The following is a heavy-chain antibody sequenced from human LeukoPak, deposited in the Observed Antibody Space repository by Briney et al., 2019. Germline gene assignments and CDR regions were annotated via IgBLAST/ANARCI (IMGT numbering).Heavy chain of an antibody. CDR1: GYSISSGYY. J-gene: IGHJ3*02. CDR3: ARAGGVVYSSSWYGEVVVQAFDI. CDR2: IYTSGST. D-gene: IGHD6-13*01. V-gene: IGHV4-38-2*02. Sequence: SETLSLTCTVSGYSISSGYYWGWIRQPPGKGLEWIGRIYTSGSTNYNPSLKSRVTMSVDTSKNQFSLKLSSVTAADTAVYYCARAGGVVYSSSWYGEVVVQAFDIWGQGTMVTVSS.